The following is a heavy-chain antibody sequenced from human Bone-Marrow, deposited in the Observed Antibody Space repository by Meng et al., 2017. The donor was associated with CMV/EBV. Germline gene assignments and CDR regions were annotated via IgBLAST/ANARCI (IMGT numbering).Heavy chain of an antibody. CDR3: ARGNGVRGNWFDP. J-gene: IGHJ5*02. CDR1: GYTFTGYY. D-gene: IGHD2-8*01. V-gene: IGHV1-2*02. CDR2: INPNSGGT. Sequence: ASVKVSCKASGYTFTGYYMHWVRQAPGQGLEWMGWINPNSGGTNYAQKFQGRVTMTRDTSISTAYMELSRLRSDDTAVYYCARGNGVRGNWFDPWGQGTLATVSS.